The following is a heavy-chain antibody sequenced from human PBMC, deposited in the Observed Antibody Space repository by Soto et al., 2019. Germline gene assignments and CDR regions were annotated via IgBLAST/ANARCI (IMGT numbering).Heavy chain of an antibody. Sequence: PGGPLRLSCAASKFTFSSXXXXLVXXXXXXXLEXVSSISGSSDYIFYADSVKGRFTISRDNAKNSLYLQMNSLRAEDTAVYYCARXXGLRPQPYYYYYYGMDVWGQGTTVTVSS. CDR1: KFTFSSXX. CDR2: ISGSSDYI. D-gene: IGHD5-12*01. V-gene: IGHV3-21*01. CDR3: ARXXGLRPQPYYYYYYGMDV. J-gene: IGHJ6*02.